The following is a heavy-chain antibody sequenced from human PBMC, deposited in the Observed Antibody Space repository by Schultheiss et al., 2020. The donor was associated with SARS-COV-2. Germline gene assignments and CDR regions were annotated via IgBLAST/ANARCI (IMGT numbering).Heavy chain of an antibody. CDR1: GYTFTSYY. CDR2: ISAYNNNT. V-gene: IGHV1-18*04. CDR3: ARTTWDCTRGACYEN. Sequence: ASVKVSCKASGYTFTSYYMHWVRQAPGQGLEWMGWISAYNNNTNYAQKVQGRVTVTTETSTSQVYMELRSLRSDDTAVYFCARTTWDCTRGACYENWGQGTLVTVSS. D-gene: IGHD2-8*02. J-gene: IGHJ4*02.